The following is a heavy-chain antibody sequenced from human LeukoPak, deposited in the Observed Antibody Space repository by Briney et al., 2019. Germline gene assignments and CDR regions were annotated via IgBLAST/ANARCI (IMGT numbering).Heavy chain of an antibody. D-gene: IGHD6-13*01. CDR1: GFTFSSYW. CDR3: ARDMAAAGPITD. J-gene: IGHJ3*01. CDR2: IKSDGST. Sequence: GGSLRLSCAASGFTFSSYWMHWVRQIPGKGLVWVSRIKSDGSTIYADSVKGRFTISRDNAKNSLYLQMNSLRAEDTAVYYCARDMAAAGPITDWGQGTMVTVSS. V-gene: IGHV3-74*01.